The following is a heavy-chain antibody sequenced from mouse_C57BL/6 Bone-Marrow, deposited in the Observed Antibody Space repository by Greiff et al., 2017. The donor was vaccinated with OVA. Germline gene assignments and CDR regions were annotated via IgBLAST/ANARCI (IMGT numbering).Heavy chain of an antibody. CDR2: IWSGGST. CDR3: AREEATMVTTGSHWYFDV. J-gene: IGHJ1*03. CDR1: GFSLTRYG. D-gene: IGHD2-2*01. V-gene: IGHV2-2*01. Sequence: VQLQQSGPGLVQPSQSLSITCTVSGFSLTRYGVHWVRQSPGKGLEWLGVIWSGGSTDYNAAFISRLSISKDNSKSQVFFKMNSLQADDTAIDYCAREEATMVTTGSHWYFDVWGTGTTVTVSS.